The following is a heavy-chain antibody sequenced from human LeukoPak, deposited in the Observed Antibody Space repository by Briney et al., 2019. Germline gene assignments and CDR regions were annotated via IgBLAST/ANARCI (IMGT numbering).Heavy chain of an antibody. CDR2: IKSDGAV. J-gene: IGHJ4*02. CDR1: GFSFTTAW. CDR3: VIDDYYDYSGTREADYFDY. V-gene: IGHV3-15*01. D-gene: IGHD3-22*01. Sequence: GGSLRLSCGASGFSFTTAWMSWVRQAPGKGLEWVARIKSDGAVDYASPVKGRPTISKDYSKNTLYLQMNSLKVEDTAVYYCVIDDYYDYSGTREADYFDYWGQGTLVTVSS.